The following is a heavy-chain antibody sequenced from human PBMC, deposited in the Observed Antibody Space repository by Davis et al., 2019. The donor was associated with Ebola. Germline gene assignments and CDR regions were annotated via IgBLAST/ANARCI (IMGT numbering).Heavy chain of an antibody. CDR1: GFTFSSYW. D-gene: IGHD5-24*01. CDR2: IKQDGSEK. CDR3: AREGSRWLQTL. V-gene: IGHV3-7*01. J-gene: IGHJ3*01. Sequence: GESLKISCAAPGFTFSSYWMSWVRQAPGKGLEWVANIKQDGSEKYYVDSVKGRFTISRDNAKNSLYLQMNSLRAEDTAVYYCAREGSRWLQTLWGQGTMVTVSS.